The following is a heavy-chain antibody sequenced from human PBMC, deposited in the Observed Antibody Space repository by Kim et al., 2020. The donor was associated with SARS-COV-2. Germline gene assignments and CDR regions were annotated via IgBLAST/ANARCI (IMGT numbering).Heavy chain of an antibody. CDR3: ARFPVGYVDY. CDR2: INHSGST. D-gene: IGHD5-18*01. CDR1: GGSFSGYY. J-gene: IGHJ4*02. V-gene: IGHV4-34*01. Sequence: SETLSLTCAVYGGSFSGYYWSWIRQPPGKGLEWIGEINHSGSTNYNPSLKSRVTISVDTSKNQFSLKLSSVTAADTAVYYCARFPVGYVDYWGQGTLVT.